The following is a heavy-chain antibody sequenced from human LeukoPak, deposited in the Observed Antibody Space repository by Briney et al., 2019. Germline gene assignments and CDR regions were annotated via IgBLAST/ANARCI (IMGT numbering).Heavy chain of an antibody. Sequence: PGGSLRLSCAASGFIFSTYSINWVRQAPGKGLEWVSSISSSSSTIYYADSVKGRFTISRDNAKNSLYLQMNSLRDEDTAVYYCARVKSNYYYGMDVWGQGTTVTVSS. V-gene: IGHV3-48*02. CDR1: GFIFSTYS. CDR3: ARVKSNYYYGMDV. J-gene: IGHJ6*02. CDR2: ISSSSSTI.